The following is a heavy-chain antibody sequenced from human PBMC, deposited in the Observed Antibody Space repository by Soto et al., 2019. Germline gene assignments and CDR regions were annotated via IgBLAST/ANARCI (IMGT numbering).Heavy chain of an antibody. J-gene: IGHJ3*02. V-gene: IGHV3-9*01. CDR1: GFTFDDYA. CDR2: ISWNSGSI. D-gene: IGHD6-19*01. CDR3: AKDRTSSGTIDDAFDI. Sequence: GGSLRLSCAASGFTFDDYAMHWVRQAPGKGLEWVSGISWNSGSIGYADSVKGRFTISRDNAKNSLYLQMNSLRAEDTALYYCAKDRTSSGTIDDAFDIWGQGTMVTVSS.